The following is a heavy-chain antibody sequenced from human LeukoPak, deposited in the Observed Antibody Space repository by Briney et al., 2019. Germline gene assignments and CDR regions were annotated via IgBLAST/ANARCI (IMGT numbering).Heavy chain of an antibody. CDR3: ARGLYYGPYDY. V-gene: IGHV4-59*11. Sequence: SETLSLTCTVSGGYISSHYWSWIRQPPGKGLEWIGYIYYSGSTNYNPSLKSRVTISVDTSKNQFSLKLSSVTAADTAVYYCARGLYYGPYDYWGQGTLVTVSS. D-gene: IGHD3-10*01. J-gene: IGHJ4*02. CDR2: IYYSGST. CDR1: GGYISSHY.